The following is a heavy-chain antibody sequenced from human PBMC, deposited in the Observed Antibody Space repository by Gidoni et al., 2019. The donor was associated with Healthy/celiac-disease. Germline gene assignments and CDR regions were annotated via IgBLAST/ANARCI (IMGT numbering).Heavy chain of an antibody. Sequence: EVQLVESGGGLVQPGGSLSLSCAASDFTFSSYWMSWVRQAPGKGLEWVAKIKQDGSEKYYVDSVKGRFTISRDNAKNSLYLQMNSLRAEDTAVYYCARDVIRRLVIRLWYFDLWGRGTLVTVSS. V-gene: IGHV3-7*04. CDR3: ARDVIRRLVIRLWYFDL. D-gene: IGHD3-9*01. CDR2: IKQDGSEK. CDR1: DFTFSSYW. J-gene: IGHJ2*01.